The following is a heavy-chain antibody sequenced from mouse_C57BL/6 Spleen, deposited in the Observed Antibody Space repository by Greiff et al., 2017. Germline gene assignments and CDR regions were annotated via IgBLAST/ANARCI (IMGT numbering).Heavy chain of an antibody. J-gene: IGHJ3*01. CDR2: INPSNGGT. D-gene: IGHD2-2*01. Sequence: QVQLQQPGTELVQPGASVKLSCKASGYTFTSYWMHWVKQRPGQGLEWIGNINPSNGGTYYNEKFKSKATLTVDKSSSTAYMQLSSLTSEDSAVYYGTVYYGYDDDDDGFAYWGKGTLVTVSA. CDR3: TVYYGYDDDDDGFAY. CDR1: GYTFTSYW. V-gene: IGHV1-53*01.